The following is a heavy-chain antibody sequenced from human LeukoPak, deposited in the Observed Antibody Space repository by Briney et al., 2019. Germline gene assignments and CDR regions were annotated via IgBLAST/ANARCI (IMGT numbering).Heavy chain of an antibody. CDR1: GFTFDDYA. D-gene: IGHD4-17*01. V-gene: IGHV3-43*02. CDR2: ISGDGGST. Sequence: GGSLRLSCAASGFTFDDYAMHWVRLAPGKGLEWVPLISGDGGSTYYADSVKGRFTISRDNSKNSLYLQMNSLRTEDTALYYCAKLYGTGPYYYYYMDVWGKGTTVTVSS. J-gene: IGHJ6*03. CDR3: AKLYGTGPYYYYYMDV.